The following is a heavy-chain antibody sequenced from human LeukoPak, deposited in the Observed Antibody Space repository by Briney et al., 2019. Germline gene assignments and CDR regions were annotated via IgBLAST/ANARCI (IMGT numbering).Heavy chain of an antibody. D-gene: IGHD3-22*01. CDR1: GGSFSGYY. J-gene: IGHJ4*02. CDR3: ARGLEYYYDSSGYYAYFDY. CDR2: INHSGST. Sequence: LETLSLTCAVYGGSFSGYYWSWIRQPPGKGLEWIGEINHSGSTNYNPSLKSRVTISVDTSKNQFSLKLSSVTAADTAVYYCARGLEYYYDSSGYYAYFDYWGQGTLVTVSS. V-gene: IGHV4-34*01.